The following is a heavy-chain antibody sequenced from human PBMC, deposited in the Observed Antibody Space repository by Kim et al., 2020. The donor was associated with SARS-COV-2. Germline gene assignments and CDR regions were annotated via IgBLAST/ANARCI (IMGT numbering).Heavy chain of an antibody. D-gene: IGHD2-2*01. Sequence: YNPSLKGRATISVDTAKNQFSLKLTSVPAADTGVYYCSRLGSSSCVVFDPWGQGTLVTVSS. CDR3: SRLGSSSCVVFDP. V-gene: IGHV4-39*01. J-gene: IGHJ5*02.